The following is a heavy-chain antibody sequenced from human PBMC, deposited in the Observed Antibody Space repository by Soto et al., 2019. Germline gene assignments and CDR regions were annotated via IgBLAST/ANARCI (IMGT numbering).Heavy chain of an antibody. V-gene: IGHV1-18*04. Sequence: QVQLVQSGVEVKKPGASVKVSCKASGYTFVDYGFSWVRQAPGQGLEWMGWISPYNGNTHYVETFQGRVTMTTDTATSTAFMELRTLTSDDTAVYYCASVPTPTHGDSNKNNFLDPWGQGTLVTVAS. J-gene: IGHJ5*02. CDR3: ASVPTPTHGDSNKNNFLDP. CDR1: GYTFVDYG. D-gene: IGHD3-10*01. CDR2: ISPYNGNT.